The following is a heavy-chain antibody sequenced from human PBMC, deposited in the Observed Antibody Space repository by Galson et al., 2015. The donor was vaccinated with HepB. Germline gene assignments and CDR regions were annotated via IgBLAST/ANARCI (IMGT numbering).Heavy chain of an antibody. CDR2: ISYDGSNK. D-gene: IGHD2-2*01. Sequence: SLRLSCAASGFTFSSYGMHWVRQAPGKGLEWVAVISYDGSNKYYADSVKGRFTISRDNSKNTLYLQMNSLRAEDTAVYYCAKDTEGVVLLPGVWGQGTTVTVSS. CDR1: GFTFSSYG. J-gene: IGHJ6*02. CDR3: AKDTEGVVLLPGV. V-gene: IGHV3-30*18.